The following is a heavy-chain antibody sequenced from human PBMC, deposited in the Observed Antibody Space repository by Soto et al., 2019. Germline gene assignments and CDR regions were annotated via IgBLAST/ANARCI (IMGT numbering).Heavy chain of an antibody. D-gene: IGHD5-12*01. Sequence: QVQLVQSGAEVKKPGSSVKVSCKASGGTFSNYAITWVRQAPGQGLEWVGRIIPIFGTTNVAQKFQGRVTITAYESTPTANMELSGLRSDDTAVYYCAKDGGADGYFGNWLDPWGQGTLVTVSS. CDR3: AKDGGADGYFGNWLDP. CDR2: IIPIFGTT. V-gene: IGHV1-69*15. J-gene: IGHJ5*02. CDR1: GGTFSNYA.